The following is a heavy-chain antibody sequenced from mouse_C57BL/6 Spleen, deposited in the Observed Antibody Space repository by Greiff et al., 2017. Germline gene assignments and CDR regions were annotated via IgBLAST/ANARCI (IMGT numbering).Heavy chain of an antibody. D-gene: IGHD2-5*01. J-gene: IGHJ4*01. V-gene: IGHV5-16*01. CDR1: GFTFSDYY. Sequence: LVESEGGLVQLGSSMKLSCTASGFTFSDYYMAWVRQVLEQGLEWVANFHYDGSSTYYLDSLKSRSIISRDNAKNILYLQVSSLKSEDTATYYCAKHSNTTGGYDYYAMDYWGQGTSVTVSS. CDR3: AKHSNTTGGYDYYAMDY. CDR2: FHYDGSST.